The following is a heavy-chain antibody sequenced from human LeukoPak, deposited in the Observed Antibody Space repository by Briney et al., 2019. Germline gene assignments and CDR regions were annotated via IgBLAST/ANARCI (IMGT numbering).Heavy chain of an antibody. D-gene: IGHD1-26*01. CDR2: INPNSGGT. CDR1: GYTFTNYY. V-gene: IGHV1-2*02. J-gene: IGHJ4*02. CDR3: ARRGGSYYGVPFDY. Sequence: ASVKVSCKASGYTFTNYYIHWVRQAPGQGLEWMGWINPNSGGTNYAQKFQGRVTMTRDTSISTAYMELSRLRSDDTAVYYCARRGGSYYGVPFDYWGQGTLVTVSS.